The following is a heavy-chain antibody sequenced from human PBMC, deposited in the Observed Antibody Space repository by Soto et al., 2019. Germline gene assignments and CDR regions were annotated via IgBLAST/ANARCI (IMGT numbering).Heavy chain of an antibody. CDR3: ARVPTP. V-gene: IGHV4-30-2*01. Sequence: PSETLSLTCAVSGGSISSGGYSWSWIRQPPGKGLECVGYIYHSGSTYYNPSLKSRVTISVDRSKNQFSLKLSSVIAADTAVYYCARVPTPWGQGTLFTVSS. CDR1: GGSISSGGYS. J-gene: IGHJ5*02. CDR2: IYHSGST.